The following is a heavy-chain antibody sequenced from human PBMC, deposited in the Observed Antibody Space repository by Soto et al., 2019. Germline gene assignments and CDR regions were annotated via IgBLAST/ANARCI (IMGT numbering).Heavy chain of an antibody. CDR2: FNTVGSST. Sequence: GESLTLSCAASGFTFTSYWMRWVRQAPGKGLVWVSRFNTVGSSTSYADSVKDRFTISRDNAKNTLYLQMISLRAEDTAVYYCSREAGWPAASADWFDPWGQGTLVTVSS. CDR3: SREAGWPAASADWFDP. CDR1: GFTFTSYW. D-gene: IGHD2-15*01. V-gene: IGHV3-74*01. J-gene: IGHJ5*02.